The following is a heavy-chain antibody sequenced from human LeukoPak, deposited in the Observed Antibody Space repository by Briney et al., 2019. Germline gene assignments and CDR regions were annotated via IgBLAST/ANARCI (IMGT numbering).Heavy chain of an antibody. V-gene: IGHV4-59*08. Sequence: SETLSLTCIVSGGSISRYYWSWIRQPPGKGLEWIGYIYYSGSTNYNPSLKNRVTISVDTSKNQFSLKLNSVTAADTAVYYCARQTGRWDYFDYWGQGTLVTVSS. D-gene: IGHD1-1*01. CDR1: GGSISRYY. J-gene: IGHJ4*02. CDR3: ARQTGRWDYFDY. CDR2: IYYSGST.